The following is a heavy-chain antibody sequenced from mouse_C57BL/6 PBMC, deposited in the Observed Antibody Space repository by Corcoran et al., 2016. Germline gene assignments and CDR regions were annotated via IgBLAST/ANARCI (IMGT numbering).Heavy chain of an antibody. D-gene: IGHD2-1*01. CDR2: IFPGSGST. Sequence: QVQLQQSGPKLVKPGASLKISCKASGYTFTDYYINWVQQRPGQGLEWIGWIFPGSGSTYYNEKFKGKATLTVDKSSSTAYMLLSSLTSEDSAVYFCARRVPDGNYYYFDYWGQGTTLTVSS. CDR1: GYTFTDYY. CDR3: ARRVPDGNYYYFDY. J-gene: IGHJ2*01. V-gene: IGHV1-75*01.